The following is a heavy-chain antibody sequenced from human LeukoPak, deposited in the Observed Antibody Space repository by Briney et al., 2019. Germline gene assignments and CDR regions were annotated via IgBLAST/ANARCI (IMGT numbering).Heavy chain of an antibody. Sequence: ASVKVSCKASGYTFTGYYMHWVRQAPGQGLEWMGWINPNSGGTNYAQKFQGWVTMTRDTSISTAYMELSRLRSDDTAVYYCARGNFSSGYYYAVYYFDYWGQGTLVTVSS. V-gene: IGHV1-2*04. CDR3: ARGNFSSGYYYAVYYFDY. CDR1: GYTFTGYY. J-gene: IGHJ4*02. D-gene: IGHD3-22*01. CDR2: INPNSGGT.